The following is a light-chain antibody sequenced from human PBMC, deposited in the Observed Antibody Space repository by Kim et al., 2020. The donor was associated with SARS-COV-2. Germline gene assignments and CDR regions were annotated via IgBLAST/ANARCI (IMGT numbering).Light chain of an antibody. J-gene: IGLJ1*01. CDR1: SLRTYY. CDR3: NSRDSSGYSYV. Sequence: SSELTQDPAVSVALGQTVRITCQGDSLRTYYASWYQLKPVQAPVLVMYNKNNRPSWIPDRFSGSSSGNTASLTITGAQAGDEADYYCNSRDSSGYSYVFGTGTKVTVL. CDR2: NKN. V-gene: IGLV3-19*01.